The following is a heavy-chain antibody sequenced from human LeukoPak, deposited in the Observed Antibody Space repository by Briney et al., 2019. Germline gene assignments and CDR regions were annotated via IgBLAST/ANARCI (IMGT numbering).Heavy chain of an antibody. V-gene: IGHV3-23*01. CDR1: GFTFSSYA. Sequence: GGSLRLSCAASGFTFSSYAMSWVRQAPGKGLEWVSAISGSGGSTYYAGSVKGRFTISRDNSKNTLYLQMNSLRAEDTAVYYCARKSTDSSSTSEFDYWGQGTLVTVSS. D-gene: IGHD6-6*01. J-gene: IGHJ4*02. CDR3: ARKSTDSSSTSEFDY. CDR2: ISGSGGST.